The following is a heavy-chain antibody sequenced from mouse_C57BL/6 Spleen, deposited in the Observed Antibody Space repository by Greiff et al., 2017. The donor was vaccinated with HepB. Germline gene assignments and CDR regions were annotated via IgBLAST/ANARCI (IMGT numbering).Heavy chain of an antibody. V-gene: IGHV1-61*01. CDR2: IYPSDSET. CDR3: ARRYDFSAWFAY. Sequence: QVQLQQPGAELVRPGSSVKLSCKASGYTFTSYWMDWVKQRPGQGLEWIGNIYPSDSETHYNQKFKDKATLTVDKSSSTAYMQLSSLTSEDSAVYYCARRYDFSAWFAYWGQGTLVTVSA. D-gene: IGHD2-4*01. CDR1: GYTFTSYW. J-gene: IGHJ3*01.